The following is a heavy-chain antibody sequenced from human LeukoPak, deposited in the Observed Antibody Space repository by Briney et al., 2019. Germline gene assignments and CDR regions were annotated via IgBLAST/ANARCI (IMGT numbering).Heavy chain of an antibody. CDR3: ARGLRSYGSDFDY. Sequence: EASVKVSCKASGYTFTSYYMHWVRQAPGQGLEWMGMISPSGGSTNYAQKFQGRVTMTRDTSTSTVCMELSSLRSEDTAVYYCARGLRSYGSDFDYWGQGTLVTVSS. CDR1: GYTFTSYY. J-gene: IGHJ4*02. CDR2: ISPSGGST. V-gene: IGHV1-46*01. D-gene: IGHD5-18*01.